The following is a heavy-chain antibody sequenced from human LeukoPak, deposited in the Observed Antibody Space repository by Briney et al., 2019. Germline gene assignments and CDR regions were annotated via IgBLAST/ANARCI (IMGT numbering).Heavy chain of an antibody. CDR2: ISGSGGST. Sequence: GGSLRLSCAASGFTFSSYAMSWVRQAPGKGLEWVSAISGSGGSTYYADSVKGRFTISRDNSKNTLYLQMNSLRAEDTAVYYCARDLLDYYYDSSGYPDYWGQGTLVTVSS. J-gene: IGHJ4*02. CDR1: GFTFSSYA. D-gene: IGHD3-22*01. V-gene: IGHV3-23*01. CDR3: ARDLLDYYYDSSGYPDY.